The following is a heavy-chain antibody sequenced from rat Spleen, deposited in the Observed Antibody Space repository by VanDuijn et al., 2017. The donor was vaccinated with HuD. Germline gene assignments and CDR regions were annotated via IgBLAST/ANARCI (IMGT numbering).Heavy chain of an antibody. D-gene: IGHD1-12*03. V-gene: IGHV5-27*01. CDR3: TTDSYDGSLDW. CDR2: ISTGGGST. J-gene: IGHJ2*01. Sequence: EVQLVESGGGLVQPGRSLKLSCAASGFTFGDYYMAWVRPAPTKGLEWVAYISTGGGSTYYRDSVKGRFTISRDNAKSTLYLQMDSLRSEDTATYYCTTDSYDGSLDWWGQGVMVTVSS. CDR1: GFTFGDYY.